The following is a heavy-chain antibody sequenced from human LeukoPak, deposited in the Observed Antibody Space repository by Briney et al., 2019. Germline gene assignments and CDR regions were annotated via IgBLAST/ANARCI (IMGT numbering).Heavy chain of an antibody. CDR3: AKEENGDYSFDY. J-gene: IGHJ4*02. CDR2: INSDGSST. V-gene: IGHV3-74*01. D-gene: IGHD4-17*01. Sequence: PGGSLRLSCAASGFTFSSYWMHWVRQAPGKGLVWVSRINSDGSSTSYADSVKGRFTISRDNAKNTLYLQMNSLRAEDTAVYYCAKEENGDYSFDYWGQGTLVTVSS. CDR1: GFTFSSYW.